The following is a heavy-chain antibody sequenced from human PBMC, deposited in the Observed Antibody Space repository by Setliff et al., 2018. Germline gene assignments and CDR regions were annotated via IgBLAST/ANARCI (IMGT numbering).Heavy chain of an antibody. Sequence: GESLKISCAASGFTFSTYVMTWVRQAPGKGLEWVSSIHGEGINTYYADSVKGRFTISXXXSKNTLFLXXXXXXXXXTAVYYXMKKIIAGGGPPYDYFDYWGQGTLVTVSS. CDR3: MKKIIAGGGPPYDYFDY. CDR1: GFTFSTYV. V-gene: IGHV3-23*01. J-gene: IGHJ4*02. D-gene: IGHD1-26*01. CDR2: IHGEGINT.